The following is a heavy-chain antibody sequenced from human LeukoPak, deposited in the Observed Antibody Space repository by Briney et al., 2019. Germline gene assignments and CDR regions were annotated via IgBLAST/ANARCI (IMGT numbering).Heavy chain of an antibody. Sequence: SETLSLTCTVSGYSISSGYYWGWIRQPPGKGLEWIGSIYHSGSTYYNPSLKSRVTISVDTSKNQFSLKLSSVTAADTAVYYCAREGSDYVWGSYRHWGRGTLVTVSS. CDR2: IYHSGST. J-gene: IGHJ4*02. V-gene: IGHV4-38-2*02. D-gene: IGHD3-16*02. CDR3: AREGSDYVWGSYRH. CDR1: GYSISSGYY.